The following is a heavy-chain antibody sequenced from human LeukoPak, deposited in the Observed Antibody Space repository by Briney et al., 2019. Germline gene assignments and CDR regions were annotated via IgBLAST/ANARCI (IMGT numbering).Heavy chain of an antibody. Sequence: SETLSLTCTVSGDSIGTYYWSWIRRPPGKGLGWIGHVYYAGITDYNPSLQSRVTISVDPSRNQLSLKLNSVTAADTAVYYCARQGYKSGWYPTFDFWGPGTQVIVSS. V-gene: IGHV4-59*01. CDR1: GDSIGTYY. CDR2: VYYAGIT. CDR3: ARQGYKSGWYPTFDF. D-gene: IGHD6-19*01. J-gene: IGHJ4*02.